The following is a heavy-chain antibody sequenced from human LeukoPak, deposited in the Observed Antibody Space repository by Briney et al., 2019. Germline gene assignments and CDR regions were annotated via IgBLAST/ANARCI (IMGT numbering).Heavy chain of an antibody. Sequence: GGSLRLSCAASGFTFSSYAMHWVRQAPGKGLEWVAAISHDGSNKYSADSVKGRFTISRDNSKNTLYLQTNSLRAEDTAVYYCAAGVAAAGTGRFDPWGQGTLVTVSS. CDR2: ISHDGSNK. CDR3: AAGVAAAGTGRFDP. CDR1: GFTFSSYA. J-gene: IGHJ5*02. V-gene: IGHV3-30*04. D-gene: IGHD6-13*01.